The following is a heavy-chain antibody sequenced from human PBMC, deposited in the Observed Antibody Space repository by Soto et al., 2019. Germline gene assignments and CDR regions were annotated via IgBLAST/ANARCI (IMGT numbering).Heavy chain of an antibody. V-gene: IGHV5-51*01. J-gene: IGHJ6*02. Sequence: GAAVKISGEGCGYRFTSYWIGWVRQMPGKGLEWMGIIYPGDSDTRYSPSFQGQVTISADKSITTAYLQWSSLKASDTAMYYCARTAAAGKYYYGVDVWGQGTTVT. CDR1: GYRFTSYW. CDR2: IYPGDSDT. D-gene: IGHD6-13*01. CDR3: ARTAAAGKYYYGVDV.